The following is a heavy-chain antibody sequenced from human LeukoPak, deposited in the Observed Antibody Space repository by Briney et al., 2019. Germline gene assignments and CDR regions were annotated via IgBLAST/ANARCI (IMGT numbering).Heavy chain of an antibody. Sequence: PSETLSLTCTVSGGSISSYYWSWIRQPPGKGLEWIGYIYYSGSTNYNPSLKSRVTISVDTSKNQFSLKLSSVTAADTAVYYCARVAPKHRKHNWFDPWGQGTLVTVSS. CDR1: GGSISSYY. CDR3: ARVAPKHRKHNWFDP. V-gene: IGHV4-59*01. J-gene: IGHJ5*02. CDR2: IYYSGST.